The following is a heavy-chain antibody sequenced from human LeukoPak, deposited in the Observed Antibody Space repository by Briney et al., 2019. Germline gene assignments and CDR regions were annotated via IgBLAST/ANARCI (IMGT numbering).Heavy chain of an antibody. D-gene: IGHD3-9*01. Sequence: GGSLRLSCAASGFTFSSYNMNWVSQAPGKGLEWVSCISSSSSTIYYADSVKGRFTISRDNAKNSLYLQMNSLRDEDTAVYYCARNAVRYFDWLLDALYYYYYGMDVWGQGTTVTVSS. CDR1: GFTFSSYN. CDR3: ARNAVRYFDWLLDALYYYYYGMDV. V-gene: IGHV3-48*02. J-gene: IGHJ6*02. CDR2: ISSSSSTI.